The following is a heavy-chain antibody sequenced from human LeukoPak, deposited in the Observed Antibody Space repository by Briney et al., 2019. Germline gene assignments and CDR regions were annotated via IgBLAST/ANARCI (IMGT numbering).Heavy chain of an antibody. V-gene: IGHV4-39*01. CDR1: GDSISSSNSY. D-gene: IGHD3/OR15-3a*01. CDR2: IYYSGNT. CDR3: ARQTGSGLFILP. J-gene: IGHJ4*02. Sequence: SETLSLTCTVSGDSISSSNSYWGWIRQPPGKGLKWIGSIYYSGNTYYNASLKSRVTISVDTSKNQFSLKLTSVTAADTAVYYCARQTGSGLFILPGGQGTLVTVSS.